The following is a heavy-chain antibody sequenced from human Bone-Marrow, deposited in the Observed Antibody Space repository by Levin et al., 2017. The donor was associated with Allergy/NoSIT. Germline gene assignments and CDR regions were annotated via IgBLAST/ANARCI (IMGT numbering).Heavy chain of an antibody. D-gene: IGHD2-8*02. CDR2: ISSSSSTI. CDR3: ARGIIGDVRVAHKEAFDI. J-gene: IGHJ3*02. V-gene: IGHV3-48*04. CDR1: GFTFSSYS. Sequence: ASVKVSCAASGFTFSSYSMNWVRQAPGKGLEWVSYISSSSSTIYHADSVKGRFTISRDNAKNSLYLQMNSLRAEDTAVYYCARGIIGDVRVAHKEAFDIWGQGTMVSVSS.